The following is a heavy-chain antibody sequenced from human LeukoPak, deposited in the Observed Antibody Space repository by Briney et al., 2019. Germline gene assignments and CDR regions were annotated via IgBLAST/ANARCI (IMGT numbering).Heavy chain of an antibody. V-gene: IGHV1-69*13. Sequence: SVKVSCKASGYTFTGYYMHWVRQAPGQGLEWMGGIIPIFGTANYAQKFQGRVTISADESTSTAYMELSSLRSEDTAVYYCARDLTMVRGARYRPYNWFGPWGQGTLVTVSS. D-gene: IGHD3-10*01. CDR1: GYTFTGYY. J-gene: IGHJ5*02. CDR3: ARDLTMVRGARYRPYNWFGP. CDR2: IIPIFGTA.